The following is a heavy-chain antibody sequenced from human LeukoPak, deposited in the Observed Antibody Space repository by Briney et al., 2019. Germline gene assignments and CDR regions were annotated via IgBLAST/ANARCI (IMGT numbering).Heavy chain of an antibody. CDR1: GYTLTELS. CDR2: FDPEGGET. V-gene: IGHV1-24*01. CDR3: ATFYCSSTSCYIDYHYGMDV. Sequence: GASVKVSCKVSGYTLTELSMHWVRQAPGKGLEWMGGFDPEGGETIYAQKFQGRVTMTEDTSTDTAYMELSSLRSEDTAVYYCATFYCSSTSCYIDYHYGMDVWGQGTTVTVSS. D-gene: IGHD2-2*02. J-gene: IGHJ6*02.